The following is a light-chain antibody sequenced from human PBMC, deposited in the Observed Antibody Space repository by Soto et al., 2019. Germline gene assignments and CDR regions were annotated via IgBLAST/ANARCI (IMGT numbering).Light chain of an antibody. J-gene: IGKJ1*01. CDR3: QQSYSTPQAWT. V-gene: IGKV1-39*01. Sequence: DIQMTQSPSFLSASVGERVTITCRASRSIGKHLNWYQQKPGKAPKFLIYGASTLQNGVPSRFTGSGSGTDFTLTVNSLQPEDFATYYCQQSYSTPQAWTFGQGTKVDIK. CDR1: RSIGKH. CDR2: GAS.